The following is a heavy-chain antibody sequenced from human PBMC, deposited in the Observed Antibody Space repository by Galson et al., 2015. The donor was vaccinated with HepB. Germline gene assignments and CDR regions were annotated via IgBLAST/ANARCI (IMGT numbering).Heavy chain of an antibody. D-gene: IGHD3-9*01. V-gene: IGHV3-48*04. CDR3: ARTLGWYFDWFHSFDY. Sequence: SLRLSCAASGFTFSSYSMNWVRQAPGKGLEWVSYISSSSSTIYYADSVKGRFTISRDNAKNSLYLQMNSLRAEDTAVYYCARTLGWYFDWFHSFDYWGQGTLVTVSS. CDR1: GFTFSSYS. J-gene: IGHJ4*02. CDR2: ISSSSSTI.